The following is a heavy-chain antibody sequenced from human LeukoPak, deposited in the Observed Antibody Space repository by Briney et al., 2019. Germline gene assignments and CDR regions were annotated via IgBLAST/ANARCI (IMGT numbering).Heavy chain of an antibody. D-gene: IGHD3-10*01. J-gene: IGHJ3*02. V-gene: IGHV7-4-1*02. CDR1: GYTFTSYA. CDR2: INTNTGNP. CDR3: ASRMVREISDAFDI. Sequence: GASVKVSCKASGYTFTSYAMNWVRQAPGQGLEWMGWINTNTGNPTYAQGFTGRFVFSLDTSVSTAYLQISSLKAEDTAVYYCASRMVREISDAFDIWGQGTMVTVSS.